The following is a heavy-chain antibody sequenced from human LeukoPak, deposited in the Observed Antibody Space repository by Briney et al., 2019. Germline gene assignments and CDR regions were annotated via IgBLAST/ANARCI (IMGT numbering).Heavy chain of an antibody. CDR3: AKAVATTKTIPHDY. Sequence: GGSLRLSCAASGFTFSSHGMHWVRQAPGKGLEWVAVIFSDGSNKYYADSVKGRFTISRDNSKNTLYLQMNSLRAEDTAVYYCAKAVATTKTIPHDYWGQGTLVTVSS. D-gene: IGHD5-12*01. V-gene: IGHV3-30*02. CDR1: GFTFSSHG. J-gene: IGHJ4*02. CDR2: IFSDGSNK.